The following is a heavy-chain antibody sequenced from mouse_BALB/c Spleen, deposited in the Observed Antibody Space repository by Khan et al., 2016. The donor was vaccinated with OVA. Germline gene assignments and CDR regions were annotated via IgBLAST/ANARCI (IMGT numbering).Heavy chain of an antibody. CDR2: IYPGDGDT. CDR3: ARSGYDFFAY. Sequence: VQLQQSGAELVRPGSSVKISCKTSGYAFSNYWMNWVKQRPGQGLEWIGQIYPGDGDTNYNGEFKGKATLTADKSSNTAYMHLSSLTAEDSAVDFCARSGYDFFAYWGQGTLVTVSA. J-gene: IGHJ3*01. D-gene: IGHD2-14*01. V-gene: IGHV1-80*01. CDR1: GYAFSNYW.